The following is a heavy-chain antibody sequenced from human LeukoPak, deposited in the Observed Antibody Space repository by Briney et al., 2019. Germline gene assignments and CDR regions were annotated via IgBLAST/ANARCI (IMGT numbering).Heavy chain of an antibody. CDR3: ARGFLEWLLYRNWFDP. V-gene: IGHV1-69*13. J-gene: IGHJ5*02. Sequence: ASVKVSCKASGGTFSSYAISWVRQAPGQGLEWMGGIIPIFGTANYAQKFQGRVTITADESTSTAYMELGSLRSEDTAVYYCARGFLEWLLYRNWFDPWGQGTLVTVSS. CDR2: IIPIFGTA. CDR1: GGTFSSYA. D-gene: IGHD3-3*01.